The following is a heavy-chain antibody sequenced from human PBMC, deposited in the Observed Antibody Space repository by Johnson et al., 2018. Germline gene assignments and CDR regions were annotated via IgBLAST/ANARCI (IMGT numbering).Heavy chain of an antibody. CDR1: GFTFDDYA. CDR3: AKDGVLKQRDAFDI. D-gene: IGHD3-3*01. V-gene: IGHV3-9*01. Sequence: VQLVQSGGGLVQPGRSLRLSCAASGFTFDDYAMHWVRQAPGKGLEWVSGISWNSANIRYANSVQVRFTISRNNAKNSLLLQMNSLRAEDTALYYCAKDGVLKQRDAFDIWGQGTMVTVSS. CDR2: ISWNSANI. J-gene: IGHJ3*02.